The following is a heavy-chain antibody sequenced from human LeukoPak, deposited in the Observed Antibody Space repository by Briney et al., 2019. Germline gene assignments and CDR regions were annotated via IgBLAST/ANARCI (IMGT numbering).Heavy chain of an antibody. J-gene: IGHJ4*02. D-gene: IGHD6-19*01. CDR3: ARDPLTTGLLAVAGTLDY. V-gene: IGHV3-21*01. CDR1: GFTFSSYS. Sequence: PGGSLRLSCAASGFTFSSYSMNWVRQAPGKGLEWVSSISSSSSYIYYADSVKGRFTISRDNAKNSLYLQMNSLRAEDTAVYYCARDPLTTGLLAVAGTLDYWGQGTLVTVSS. CDR2: ISSSSSYI.